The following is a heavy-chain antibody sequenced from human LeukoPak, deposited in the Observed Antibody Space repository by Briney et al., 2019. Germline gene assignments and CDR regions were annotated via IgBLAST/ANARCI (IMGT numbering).Heavy chain of an antibody. CDR1: GFTFGSYA. CDR2: ITNDGGTT. CDR3: ARVDDFTYDF. V-gene: IGHV3-64*01. J-gene: IGHJ4*02. Sequence: GGCLRLSCAASGFTFGSYATHWVRQAPGKGLEYVSAITNDGGTTFYANSVKGRFTISRDNSKNTLFLQMGSLRPEDMAVYYCARVDDFTYDFWGQGTLVTVSS. D-gene: IGHD2-2*03.